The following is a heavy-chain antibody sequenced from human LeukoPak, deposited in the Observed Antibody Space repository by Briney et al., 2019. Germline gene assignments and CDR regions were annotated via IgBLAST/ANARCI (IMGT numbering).Heavy chain of an antibody. J-gene: IGHJ4*02. CDR2: IYSSGST. CDR1: GGSINTYY. CDR3: ARVRYYYEGSGNNAYYFDL. D-gene: IGHD3-22*01. Sequence: SETLSLTCTVSGGSINTYYWSWIRRPAGKGLEWIGRIYSSGSTNYNPSLKSRITMSVDMSKNQFSLRLSSVTAADTAVYYCARVRYYYEGSGNNAYYFDLWGQGTLVTVSS. V-gene: IGHV4-4*07.